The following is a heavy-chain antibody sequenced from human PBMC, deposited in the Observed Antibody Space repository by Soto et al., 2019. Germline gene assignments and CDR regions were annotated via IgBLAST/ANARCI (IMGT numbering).Heavy chain of an antibody. CDR2: IYSGGST. D-gene: IGHD3-10*01. CDR1: GFTVSSDY. V-gene: IGHV3-53*01. CDR3: ASTMVRGVTRYYYYYGMDV. J-gene: IGHJ6*02. Sequence: GGSLRLSCAASGFTVSSDYMSWGGQAPGKGLEWVSVIYSGGSTYYADSVKGRFTISRDNSKNTLYLQMNSLRAEDTAVYYCASTMVRGVTRYYYYYGMDVWGQGTTVTVSS.